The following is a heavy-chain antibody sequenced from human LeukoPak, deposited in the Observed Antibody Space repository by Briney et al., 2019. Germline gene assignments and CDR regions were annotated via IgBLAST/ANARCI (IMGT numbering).Heavy chain of an antibody. J-gene: IGHJ5*02. D-gene: IGHD1-1*01. CDR1: GGSISSYY. Sequence: PSETLSLTCTVSGGSISSYYWSWIRQPAGKGLEWIGRIYTSGSTNYNPSLKSRVTISVDTSKNQFSLKLSSVTAADTAVYYCARGPLNWNDDWFDPWGQGTLVTVSS. CDR3: ARGPLNWNDDWFDP. V-gene: IGHV4-4*07. CDR2: IYTSGST.